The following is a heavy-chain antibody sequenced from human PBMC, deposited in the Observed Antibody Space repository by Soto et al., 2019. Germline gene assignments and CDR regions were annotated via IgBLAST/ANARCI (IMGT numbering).Heavy chain of an antibody. CDR2: MNPNSGNT. CDR3: ARADDYYDSSGYYSGSY. V-gene: IGHV1-8*01. CDR1: GYTFTSYD. J-gene: IGHJ4*02. Sequence: ASVKVSCKASGYTFTSYDINWVRQATGQGLEWMGWMNPNSGNTGYAQKFQGRVTMTRNTSISTAYMELSSLRSEDTAVYYCARADDYYDSSGYYSGSYWGQGTLVTVSS. D-gene: IGHD3-22*01.